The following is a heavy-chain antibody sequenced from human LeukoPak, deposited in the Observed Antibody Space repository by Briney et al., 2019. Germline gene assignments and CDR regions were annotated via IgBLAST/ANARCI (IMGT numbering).Heavy chain of an antibody. J-gene: IGHJ3*02. CDR1: GFSFTDYG. D-gene: IGHD2-15*01. V-gene: IGHV3-33*01. CDR2: IWYDGNNK. CDR3: AREGSLGYCSGGSCYAHAFDI. Sequence: GGSLRLSCAASGFSFTDYGMHWVRQAPGKGLEWVAVIWYDGNNKYYADSVKGRFTISRDSSKNTLYLQMNSLRAEDTAVYYCAREGSLGYCSGGSCYAHAFDIWGQGTMVTVSS.